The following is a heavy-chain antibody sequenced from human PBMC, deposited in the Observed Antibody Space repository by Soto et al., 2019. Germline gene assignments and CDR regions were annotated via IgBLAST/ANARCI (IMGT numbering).Heavy chain of an antibody. D-gene: IGHD2-15*01. Sequence: SETLSLTCTVSGGSISSYYWSWIRQPPGKGLEWIGYIYYSGSTNYNPSLKSRVTISVDTSKNQFSLKLSSVTAADTAVYYCARLRTPDAFDIWGQGKMVTVSS. V-gene: IGHV4-59*08. CDR2: IYYSGST. J-gene: IGHJ3*02. CDR3: ARLRTPDAFDI. CDR1: GGSISSYY.